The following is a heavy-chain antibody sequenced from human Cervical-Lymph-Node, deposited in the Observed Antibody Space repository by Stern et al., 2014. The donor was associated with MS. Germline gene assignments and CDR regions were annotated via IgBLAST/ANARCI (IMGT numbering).Heavy chain of an antibody. J-gene: IGHJ4*02. CDR1: GGSIRNNDYY. Sequence: QVQLQESGPGLVKPSETLSLTCSVSGGSIRNNDYYWGWVRQPPGKGLEWIGSIYYTGSTYNNPSLKSRVTMSVDTSKNQFSLRLTSVTATDSAVYYCASRTPVFGVVRYFDFWGQGALVTVSS. V-gene: IGHV4-39*01. CDR2: IYYTGST. D-gene: IGHD3-3*01. CDR3: ASRTPVFGVVRYFDF.